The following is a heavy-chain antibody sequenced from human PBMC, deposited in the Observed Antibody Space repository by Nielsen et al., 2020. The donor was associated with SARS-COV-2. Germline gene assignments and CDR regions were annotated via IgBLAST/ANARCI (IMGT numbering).Heavy chain of an antibody. Sequence: ASVKVSCKASGYTFTSYGISWVRQAPGQGLEWMGWISAYNGNTNYAQKLQGRVTITRDTSASTAYMELSSLRSEDMAVYYCARESNYYGMDVWGQGTTVTVSS. V-gene: IGHV1-18*03. J-gene: IGHJ6*02. CDR2: ISAYNGNT. CDR3: ARESNYYGMDV. CDR1: GYTFTSYG.